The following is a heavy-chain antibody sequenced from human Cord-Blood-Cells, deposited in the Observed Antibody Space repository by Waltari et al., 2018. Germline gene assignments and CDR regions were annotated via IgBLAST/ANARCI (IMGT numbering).Heavy chain of an antibody. CDR2: ISWSDDK. Sequence: ESGPTLVKPTQTLTLTCTFSGFSLSTSGVGVGWIRQPPGKDMEWLALISWSDDKRYSRTLKSRLTITKDTSKNQVFLTMTNMDPVDTATYDDAHSQYYGDYEEAYYCMDVWGKGTTVTVSS. V-gene: IGHV2-5*01. CDR1: GFSLSTSGVG. J-gene: IGHJ6*03. D-gene: IGHD4-17*01. CDR3: AHSQYYGDYEEAYYCMDV.